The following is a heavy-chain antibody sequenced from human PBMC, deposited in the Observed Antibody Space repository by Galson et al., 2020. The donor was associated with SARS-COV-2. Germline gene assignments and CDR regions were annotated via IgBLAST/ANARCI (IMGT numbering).Heavy chain of an antibody. CDR2: TYYSGNT. CDR3: AAEGRVAEAGTGAFDI. Sequence: SQTLSLTCTVSGGSISSSSYYWDWIRQPPGKGLEWIGSTYYSGNTHYNSSLKSRVTMSVDTSKNQFSLNLNSVTAADTAVYYCAAEGRVAEAGTGAFDIWGQGTMVSVSS. CDR1: GGSISSSSYY. V-gene: IGHV4-39*07. D-gene: IGHD6-13*01. J-gene: IGHJ3*02.